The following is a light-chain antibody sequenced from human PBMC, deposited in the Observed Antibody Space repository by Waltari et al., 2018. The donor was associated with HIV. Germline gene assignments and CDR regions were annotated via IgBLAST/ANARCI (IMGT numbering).Light chain of an antibody. CDR1: VPNIGGQR. CDR3: ATWDNGLNGRHL. J-gene: IGLJ1*01. V-gene: IGLV1-44*01. CDR2: ATT. Sequence: QSVLTPPPSASGTPGPRVTISCSGGVPNIGGQRVNWYQLLPGRAPRLLIYATTQRASGVPDRFARSESGTSACLAMSGHQAEDERDYYWATWDNGLNGRHLFGTGTQVTV.